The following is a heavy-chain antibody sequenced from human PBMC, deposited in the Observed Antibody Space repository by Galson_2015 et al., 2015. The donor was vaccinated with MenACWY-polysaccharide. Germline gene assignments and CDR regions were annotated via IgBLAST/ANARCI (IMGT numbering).Heavy chain of an antibody. CDR1: GDSVSSNSAA. Sequence: CAISGDSVSSNSAAWNWIRQSPSRGLEWLGRTYYRSKWYNDYAVSVKSRITINPDTSKNQFSLQLNSVTPEDTAVYYCARDNYDILTGTPYYYYYGMDVWGQG. V-gene: IGHV6-1*01. CDR2: TYYRSKWYN. D-gene: IGHD3-9*01. J-gene: IGHJ6*02. CDR3: ARDNYDILTGTPYYYYYGMDV.